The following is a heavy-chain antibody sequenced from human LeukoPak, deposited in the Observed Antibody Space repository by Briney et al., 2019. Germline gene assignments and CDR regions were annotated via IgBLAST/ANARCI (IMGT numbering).Heavy chain of an antibody. V-gene: IGHV3-30*02. J-gene: IGHJ4*02. CDR2: IRYDGTNK. CDR3: AKDPRRYSRTGGYFDY. Sequence: GGSLRLSCAASGFTFSSYGMHWVRQAPGKGLEWVAFIRYDGTNKYYADSVKGRFTISRDNSKNTLYLQMNSLRAEDTAVYYCAKDPRRYSRTGGYFDYWGQGTLVTVSS. D-gene: IGHD6-13*01. CDR1: GFTFSSYG.